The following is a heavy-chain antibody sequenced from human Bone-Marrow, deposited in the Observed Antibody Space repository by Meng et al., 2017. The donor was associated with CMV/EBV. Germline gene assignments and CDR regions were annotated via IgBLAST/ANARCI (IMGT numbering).Heavy chain of an antibody. CDR1: YY. CDR2: IYYSGST. Sequence: YYWGWIRQPPGKGLEWIGSIYYSGSTYYNPSLKSRVTISVDTSKNQFSLKLRSVTAADTAVFFCARGRGSYDYVWGTYRPYWYFDLWGRGTLVTVSS. J-gene: IGHJ2*01. D-gene: IGHD3-16*02. CDR3: ARGRGSYDYVWGTYRPYWYFDL. V-gene: IGHV4-39*07.